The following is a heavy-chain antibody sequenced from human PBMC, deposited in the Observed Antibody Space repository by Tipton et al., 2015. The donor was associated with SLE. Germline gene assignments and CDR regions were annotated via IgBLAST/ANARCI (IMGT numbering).Heavy chain of an antibody. CDR2: IYFTGST. D-gene: IGHD6-19*01. J-gene: IGHJ4*02. CDR3: ARENIAVAAHYFDY. Sequence: TLSLTCTVSGGSISSHYWSWIRQPPGKGLEWIGYIYFTGSTNYNPSLKSRVTISVDTSKNQFSLKLSSVTAADTAVYYCARENIAVAAHYFDYWGQGTLVTVSS. CDR1: GGSISSHY. V-gene: IGHV4-59*11.